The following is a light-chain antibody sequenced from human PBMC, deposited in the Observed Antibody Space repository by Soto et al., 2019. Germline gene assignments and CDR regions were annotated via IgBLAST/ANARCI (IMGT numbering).Light chain of an antibody. CDR3: QQYGSSPYT. J-gene: IGKJ2*01. CDR2: GAS. Sequence: EIVLTQSPGTLSLSPGERATLSCRASQSVSRNSLAWYQQKPCQAPSLLIYGASSRATGIPDRFSGSGSGTDFALTSSRLEPEDFAVSYCQQYGSSPYTFGQGTKLEIK. V-gene: IGKV3-20*01. CDR1: QSVSRNS.